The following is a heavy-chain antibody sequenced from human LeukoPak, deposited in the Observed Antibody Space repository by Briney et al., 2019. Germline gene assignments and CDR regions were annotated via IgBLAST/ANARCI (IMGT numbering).Heavy chain of an antibody. CDR2: TYGSGYT. CDR1: GGSISGWY. D-gene: IGHD6-19*01. V-gene: IGHV4-59*01. CDR3: ARETSLAGFASGLGFNY. J-gene: IGHJ4*02. Sequence: SETLSLTCTVSGGSISGWYWSWIRQPPGKGLEWIGYTYGSGYTNYNPSLKSRVTMSIDTSKNYFSLKLTSVTAADTATYYCARETSLAGFASGLGFNYWGQGILVTVSS.